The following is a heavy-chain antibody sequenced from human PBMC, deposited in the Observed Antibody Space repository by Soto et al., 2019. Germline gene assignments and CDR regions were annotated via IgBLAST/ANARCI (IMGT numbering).Heavy chain of an antibody. CDR2: IYRTGST. CDR3: ASRDPGTSVDY. V-gene: IGHV4-4*02. CDR1: GGSFSSNNW. Sequence: PSETLSLTCAVSGGSFSSNNWWTWVHHPRGQGLGWIGEIYRTGSTNYNPSLKSRVTISLDKSENQFSLKVTSLTAADTAVYYCASRDPGTSVDYWGQGTLVTVSS. J-gene: IGHJ4*02. D-gene: IGHD1-7*01.